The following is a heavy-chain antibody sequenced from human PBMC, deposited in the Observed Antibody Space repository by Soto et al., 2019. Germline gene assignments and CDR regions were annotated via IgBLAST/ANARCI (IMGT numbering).Heavy chain of an antibody. CDR3: ARGPPNTY. D-gene: IGHD2-8*01. J-gene: IGHJ4*02. CDR1: GGSISSGGYS. Sequence: QLQLQESGSGLVKPSQTLSFTCAVSGGSISSGGYSWSWIRQPPGKGLELIGYIYHSGSTYYNPSLKSRVTISVDRSKNQFSLKLSSVTAADTAVYYCARGPPNTYWGQGTLVTVSS. CDR2: IYHSGST. V-gene: IGHV4-30-2*01.